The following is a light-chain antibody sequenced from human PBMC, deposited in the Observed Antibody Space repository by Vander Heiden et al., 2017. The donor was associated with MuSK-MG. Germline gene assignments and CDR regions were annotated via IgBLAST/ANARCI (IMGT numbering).Light chain of an antibody. CDR3: QQYGSSPLT. CDR2: GAS. CDR1: QSFSSSS. Sequence: EILLTQSPGTLSLSPGERATLSCRASQSFSSSSLAWYQQKPGQAPRLLIYGASTRATGIPDRFRGSGSGTDFTLTISRLEPEDFAVYYCQQYGSSPLTFGGGTKVEIK. J-gene: IGKJ4*01. V-gene: IGKV3-20*01.